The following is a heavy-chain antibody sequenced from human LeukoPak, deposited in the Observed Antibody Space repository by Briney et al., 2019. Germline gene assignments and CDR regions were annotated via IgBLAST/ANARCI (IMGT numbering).Heavy chain of an antibody. J-gene: IGHJ1*01. CDR3: ARAPSEIGGYYPEYFRH. CDR2: IKSDGGT. CDR1: GFTFSTYW. V-gene: IGHV3-74*01. Sequence: GGSLRLSCAASGFTFSTYWMHWVRHAPGKGLGWVSRIKSDGGTNYADSVKGRFTISRDNAKKTVSLQMNSLRPEDTGVYYCARAPSEIGGYYPEYFRHWGQGTLVTVSS. D-gene: IGHD3-22*01.